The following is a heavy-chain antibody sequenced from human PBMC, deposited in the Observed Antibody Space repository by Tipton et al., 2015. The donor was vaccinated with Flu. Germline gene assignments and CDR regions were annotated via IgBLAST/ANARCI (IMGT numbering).Heavy chain of an antibody. V-gene: IGHV4-61*02. D-gene: IGHD2-2*01. CDR2: MYTNGDT. J-gene: IGHJ4*02. Sequence: TLSLTCIVSGASIGSGSYYWSWIRQPAGKGLEWIGRMYTNGDTNTNPSLKSRVSISLDTSKNQFSLELSSVTTADTAVYYCARGARIPYYFNYWGPGTLVTVSS. CDR3: ARGARIPYYFNY. CDR1: GASIGSGSYY.